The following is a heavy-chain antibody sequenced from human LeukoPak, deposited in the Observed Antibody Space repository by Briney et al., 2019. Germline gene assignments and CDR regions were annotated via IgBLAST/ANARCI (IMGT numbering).Heavy chain of an antibody. CDR3: ARDDDYGGWFDP. Sequence: SETLSLTCTVSGGSISSYYWSWIRQPPGKGLEWIGYIYYSGSTNYNPSLKSRVTISVDTSKSQFSLKLSSVTAADTAVYYCARDDDYGGWFDPWGQGTLVTVSS. V-gene: IGHV4-59*01. CDR1: GGSISSYY. D-gene: IGHD4-17*01. CDR2: IYYSGST. J-gene: IGHJ5*02.